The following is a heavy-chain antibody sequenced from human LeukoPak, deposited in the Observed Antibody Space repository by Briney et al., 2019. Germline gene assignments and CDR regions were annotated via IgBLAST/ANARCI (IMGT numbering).Heavy chain of an antibody. CDR2: INPSGGST. Sequence: ASVKVSCKASGYTFTSYYMHWVRQAPGQGLEWMGIINPSGGSTSYAQKFQGRVTMTRDTSTSTVYVELSSLRSEDTAVYYCARIADYYDSTPQAPYWGQGTLVTVSS. V-gene: IGHV1-46*01. CDR1: GYTFTSYY. J-gene: IGHJ4*02. CDR3: ARIADYYDSTPQAPY. D-gene: IGHD3-22*01.